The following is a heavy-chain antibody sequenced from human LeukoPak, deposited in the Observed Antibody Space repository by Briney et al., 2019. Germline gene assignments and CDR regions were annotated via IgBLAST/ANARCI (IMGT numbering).Heavy chain of an antibody. Sequence: GGSLRLSCAASGFTFSSYAMHWVRQAPGKGLEWVAVISYDGSNKYYADSAKGRFTISRDNSKNTLYLQMNSLRAEDTAVYYCARRGYTIYFDYWGQGTLVTVSS. CDR1: GFTFSSYA. V-gene: IGHV3-30-3*01. D-gene: IGHD5-24*01. CDR2: ISYDGSNK. CDR3: ARRGYTIYFDY. J-gene: IGHJ4*02.